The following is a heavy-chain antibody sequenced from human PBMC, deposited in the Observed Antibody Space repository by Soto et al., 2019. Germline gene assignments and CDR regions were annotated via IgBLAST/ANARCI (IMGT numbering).Heavy chain of an antibody. J-gene: IGHJ6*02. D-gene: IGHD6-6*01. V-gene: IGHV3-74*01. CDR2: IKSDGSST. Sequence: GGSLRLSCAASGFTFRSSCMHWVRQAPGKGLVWVSRIKSDGSSTSYADSVKGRFTISRDNAKNTLYLQMNSLRAEDTAVYYCARRYSSSSREDYYYGMDVWGQGTTVTVSS. CDR3: ARRYSSSSREDYYYGMDV. CDR1: GFTFRSSC.